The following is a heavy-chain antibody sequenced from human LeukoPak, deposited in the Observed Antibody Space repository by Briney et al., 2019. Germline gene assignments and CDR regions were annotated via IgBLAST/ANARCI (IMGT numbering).Heavy chain of an antibody. CDR1: GGSFSGYY. CDR2: TNHSGST. D-gene: IGHD4-17*01. J-gene: IGHJ4*02. Sequence: SETLSLTCAVYGGSFSGYYWSWIRQPPGKGLEWIAETNHSGSTNYNPSLKSRVTISVDTSKNQFSLKLSSVTAADTAVYYCARGQGTVTTHWGQGTLLTVSS. V-gene: IGHV4-34*01. CDR3: ARGQGTVTTH.